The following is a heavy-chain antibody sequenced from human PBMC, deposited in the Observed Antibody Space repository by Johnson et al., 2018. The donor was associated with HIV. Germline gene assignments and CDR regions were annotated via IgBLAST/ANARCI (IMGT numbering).Heavy chain of an antibody. CDR3: TKDVPGGPYYNAFDI. V-gene: IGHV3-20*04. J-gene: IGHJ3*02. D-gene: IGHD1-26*01. Sequence: EVQLVESGGGVVRPGGSLRLSCAASGFTFDDYGMSWVRQTPGKGLEWVAGINWNGGSTYYADSVKARFTISRDDARNTLYLQMNSLKTEDTALYYCTKDVPGGPYYNAFDIWGQGTMVTVSS. CDR2: INWNGGST. CDR1: GFTFDDYG.